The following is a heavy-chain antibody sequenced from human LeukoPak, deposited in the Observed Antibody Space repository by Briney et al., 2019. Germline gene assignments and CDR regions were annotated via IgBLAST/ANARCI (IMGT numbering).Heavy chain of an antibody. CDR1: GYTFTNYY. Sequence: ASVKVSCKASGYTFTNYYMHWVRQAPGQGLEWMGIINPSGGSTSYAQKFQGRVTMTRDTSTSTVYMELSSLRSEDTAVYYCARAAARWLQLSYWGQGTLVTVSS. CDR2: INPSGGST. D-gene: IGHD5-24*01. V-gene: IGHV1-46*01. J-gene: IGHJ4*02. CDR3: ARAAARWLQLSY.